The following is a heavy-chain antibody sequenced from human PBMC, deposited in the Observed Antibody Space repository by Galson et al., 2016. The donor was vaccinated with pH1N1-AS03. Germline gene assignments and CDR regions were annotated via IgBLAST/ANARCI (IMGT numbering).Heavy chain of an antibody. CDR2: VVTSGDT. Sequence: SLRLSCAASGFRLTSIAMTWVRQAPGKGLEWVSGVVTSGDTYFADSVKGRFSISRDDSKNTMYLQMDSLGVEDTAIYYSAKDRVYDDSQWVFDYWGQGNPVTVSS. V-gene: IGHV3-23*01. CDR1: GFRLTSIA. J-gene: IGHJ4*02. D-gene: IGHD5/OR15-5a*01. CDR3: AKDRVYDDSQWVFDY.